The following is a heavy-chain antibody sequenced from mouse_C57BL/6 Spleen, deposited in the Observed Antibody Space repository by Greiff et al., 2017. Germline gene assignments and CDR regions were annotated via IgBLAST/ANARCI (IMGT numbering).Heavy chain of an antibody. D-gene: IGHD2-3*01. J-gene: IGHJ2*01. CDR2: IDPSDSYT. CDR1: GYTFTSYW. V-gene: IGHV1-59*01. Sequence: VQLQQPGAELVRPGTSVKLSCKASGYTFTSYWMHWVKQRPGQGLEWIGVIDPSDSYTNYNQKFKGKATLTVDTSSSTAYMQLSSLTSEDSAVYYCARTPDGYFPYWGQGTTLTVSS. CDR3: ARTPDGYFPY.